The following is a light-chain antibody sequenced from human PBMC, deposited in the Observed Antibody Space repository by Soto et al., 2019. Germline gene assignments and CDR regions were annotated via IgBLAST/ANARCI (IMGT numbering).Light chain of an antibody. CDR1: QDISTW. CDR2: AAS. Sequence: DIQMTQSPSSVSAAVGDRVTITCRASQDISTWLAWYQQKPGKAPKLLIYAASILQSGVPSRFGGSGSGTDFTLTISSLQPEDFATYYCQQANSFPQTFGVGTKLEIK. V-gene: IGKV1-12*01. CDR3: QQANSFPQT. J-gene: IGKJ4*01.